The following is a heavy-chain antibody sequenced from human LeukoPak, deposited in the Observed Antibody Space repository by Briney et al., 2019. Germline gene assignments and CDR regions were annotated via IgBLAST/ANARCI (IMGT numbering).Heavy chain of an antibody. V-gene: IGHV1-2*02. CDR1: GYTFTGYY. J-gene: IGHJ3*02. D-gene: IGHD3-16*01. CDR3: ARGFTYYDYVWGSPHSPDAFDI. CDR2: INPNSGGT. Sequence: ASVKVSCKASGYTFTGYYMHWVRQAPGQGLEWMGWINPNSGGTNYAQKFQGRVTMTRDTSISTAYMELSRLRSDDTAVYYCARGFTYYDYVWGSPHSPDAFDIWGQGTMVTVSS.